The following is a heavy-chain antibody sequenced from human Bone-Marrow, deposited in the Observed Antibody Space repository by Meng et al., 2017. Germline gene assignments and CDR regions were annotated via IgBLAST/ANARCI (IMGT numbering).Heavy chain of an antibody. J-gene: IGHJ6*02. CDR1: GFTFGDYA. CDR3: ARVPPGGLWLGELLYDYYYYGMDV. V-gene: IGHV3-21*01. Sequence: GESLKISCTASGFTFGDYAMNWVRQAPGKGLEWVSSISSSSSYIYYADSVKGRFTISRDNAKNSLYLQMNSLRAEDTAVYYCARVPPGGLWLGELLYDYYYYGMDVWGQGTTVTVSS. D-gene: IGHD3-10*01. CDR2: ISSSSSYI.